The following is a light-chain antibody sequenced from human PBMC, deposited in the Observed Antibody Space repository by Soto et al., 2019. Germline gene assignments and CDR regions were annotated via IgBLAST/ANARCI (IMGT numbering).Light chain of an antibody. V-gene: IGKV1-39*01. CDR3: QQSYSTPPI. J-gene: IGKJ2*01. Sequence: DIQMTESPSSLFASVGDRVTITCRASQSISSYLNWYQQKPGKAPKLLIYAASSLQSGVPSRFSGSGSGTDFTLTISSLQPEDFAPDYCQQSYSTPPIFGQGTKLEIK. CDR1: QSISSY. CDR2: AAS.